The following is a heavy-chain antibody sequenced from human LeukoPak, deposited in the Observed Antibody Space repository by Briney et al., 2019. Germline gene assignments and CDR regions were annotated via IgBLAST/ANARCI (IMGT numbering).Heavy chain of an antibody. J-gene: IGHJ4*02. Sequence: GGPLRLSCTASGFTFSSYWMSWVRQAPGKGLEWVANIKQDGSEKYYVDSVKGRFTISRDNAKNSLYLQMNSLRAEGAAVNYCAGRSMPWGQGTLVTVSS. CDR2: IKQDGSEK. V-gene: IGHV3-7*03. CDR1: GFTFSSYW. D-gene: IGHD2/OR15-2a*01. CDR3: AGRSMP.